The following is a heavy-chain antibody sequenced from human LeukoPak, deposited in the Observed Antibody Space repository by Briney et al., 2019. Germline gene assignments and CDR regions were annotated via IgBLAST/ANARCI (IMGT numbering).Heavy chain of an antibody. V-gene: IGHV4-59*01. CDR3: ASLCSSTSCYSDY. J-gene: IGHJ4*02. Sequence: SETLSLTCTVSGGSISGYYWSRIRQPPGKGLEWVGYIYYSGHTNYNPSLKSRVTISVDTSKNQFSLRLISVTAADTAVYYCASLCSSTSCYSDYWGQGTLVTVSS. D-gene: IGHD2-2*01. CDR2: IYYSGHT. CDR1: GGSISGYY.